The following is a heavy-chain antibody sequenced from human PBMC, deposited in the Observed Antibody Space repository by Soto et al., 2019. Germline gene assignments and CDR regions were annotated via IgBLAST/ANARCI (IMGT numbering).Heavy chain of an antibody. J-gene: IGHJ6*03. V-gene: IGHV3-23*01. Sequence: PGGSLRLSCAASGFTFSSYAMSWVRQAPGKGLEWVSAISGSGGSTYYADSVKGRFTISRDNSKNTLYLQMNSLRAEDTAVYYCARVDLRFLEWFTSPHGNMDVWGKGTTVTVSS. CDR2: ISGSGGST. CDR3: ARVDLRFLEWFTSPHGNMDV. D-gene: IGHD3-3*01. CDR1: GFTFSSYA.